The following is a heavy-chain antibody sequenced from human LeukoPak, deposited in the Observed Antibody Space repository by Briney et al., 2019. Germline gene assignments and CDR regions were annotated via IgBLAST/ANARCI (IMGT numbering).Heavy chain of an antibody. J-gene: IGHJ4*02. CDR3: VRDNLENQWLERSY. CDR2: ININETII. D-gene: IGHD6-19*01. V-gene: IGHV3-48*03. CDR1: GFTFSIYY. Sequence: GGSLRLSCATSGFTFSIYYMHWVRQAPGKGLVWVSHININETIIKYADSVRGRFTISRNNVKNSVYLQMNSLRAEDTAIYYCVRDNLENQWLERSYWGQGTLVTVSS.